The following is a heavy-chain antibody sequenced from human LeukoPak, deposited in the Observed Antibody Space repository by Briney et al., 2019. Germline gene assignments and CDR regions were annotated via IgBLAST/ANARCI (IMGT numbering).Heavy chain of an antibody. CDR2: ISYDGTIR. Sequence: GRSLRLSCAASGLTFSIYGMHCVRQGPGKGLEWVAVISYDGTIRNYAHSVKGRFTISRDNSKNTLYLQMNSLTAEATDLYYCAKGGCSSTTCYLANPWGQGTLVTVSS. J-gene: IGHJ5*02. D-gene: IGHD2-2*01. CDR3: AKGGCSSTTCYLANP. V-gene: IGHV3-30*18. CDR1: GLTFSIYG.